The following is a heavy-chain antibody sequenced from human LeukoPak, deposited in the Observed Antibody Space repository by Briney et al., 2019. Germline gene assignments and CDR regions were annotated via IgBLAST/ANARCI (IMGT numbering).Heavy chain of an antibody. CDR3: ARLEDGREPREAFDY. J-gene: IGHJ4*02. Sequence: ASVKVSCKASGYTFTSYYMHWVRQAPGQGLEWMGIINPSGGSTSYAQKFQGRVTMTRDTSTSTVYMELSSLRSEDTAVYYCARLEDGREPREAFDYWGQGTLVTVSS. D-gene: IGHD1-26*01. V-gene: IGHV1-46*01. CDR1: GYTFTSYY. CDR2: INPSGGST.